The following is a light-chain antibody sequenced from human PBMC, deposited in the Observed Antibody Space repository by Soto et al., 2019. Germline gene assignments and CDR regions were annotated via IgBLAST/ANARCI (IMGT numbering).Light chain of an antibody. V-gene: IGKV3-20*01. J-gene: IGKJ1*01. CDR1: QSVSKY. CDR3: QQYGGSPQT. Sequence: EIVLTQSPGTLALSPGEGATLSCRASQSVSKYLAWYQQKPGQAPSLLIYGASSRATGIPDSFSGSGSGTEFTLTISRLEPGDFAVYYCQQYGGSPQTFGQGTKVEIK. CDR2: GAS.